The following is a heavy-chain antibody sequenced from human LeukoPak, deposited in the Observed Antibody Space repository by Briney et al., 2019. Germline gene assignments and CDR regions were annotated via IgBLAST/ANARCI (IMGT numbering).Heavy chain of an antibody. CDR3: ARVNYYDSSGYRGYWYFDL. J-gene: IGHJ2*01. D-gene: IGHD3-22*01. CDR2: INPSGGST. Sequence: ASVKVSCKASGYTFTRYYMHWVRQAPGQGLEWMGKINPSGGSTSYAQKFQGRVTMTRDMSTSTVYMELSSLRSEDTAVYYCARVNYYDSSGYRGYWYFDLWGRGTLVTVSS. V-gene: IGHV1-46*01. CDR1: GYTFTRYY.